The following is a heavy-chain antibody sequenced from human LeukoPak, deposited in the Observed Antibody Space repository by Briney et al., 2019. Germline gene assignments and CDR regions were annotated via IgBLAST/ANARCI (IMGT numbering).Heavy chain of an antibody. D-gene: IGHD6-19*01. Sequence: GGSLRLSCAASGFTFSSYAMHWVRQAPGKGLEWVAVISYGGSNKYYADSVKGRFTISRDNSKNTLYLQMNSLRAEDTAVYYCARGGEQWLVLKAFDIWGQGTMVTVSS. CDR2: ISYGGSNK. V-gene: IGHV3-30-3*01. CDR1: GFTFSSYA. CDR3: ARGGEQWLVLKAFDI. J-gene: IGHJ3*02.